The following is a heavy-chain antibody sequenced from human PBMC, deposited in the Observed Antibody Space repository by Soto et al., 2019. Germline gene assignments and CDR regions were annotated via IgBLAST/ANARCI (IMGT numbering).Heavy chain of an antibody. CDR2: AVPVYGTS. CDR1: GGSFSTYA. D-gene: IGHD2-21*02. Sequence: QVQLVQSGAAVKEPGSSVTISCKTFGGSFSTYAINWVRQAPGQGLEWMGGAVPVYGTSTYAQNFQDRVTITADESTRTSYMELRSLTSEDTAVYYCARSLGLEY. V-gene: IGHV1-69*12. CDR3: ARSLGLEY. J-gene: IGHJ1*01.